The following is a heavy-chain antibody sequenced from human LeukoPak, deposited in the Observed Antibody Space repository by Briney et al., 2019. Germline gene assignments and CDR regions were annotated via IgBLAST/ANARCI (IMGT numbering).Heavy chain of an antibody. V-gene: IGHV1-2*02. CDR2: MNPDSGGT. CDR1: GYTFIGHY. Sequence: ASVKVSCKASGYTFIGHYIHWVRQAPGQGLEWMRWMNPDSGGTNYAQKFQDRVTMNRDTSITTAYMELSRLTSDDTAICYCARIMEYYDFTPRGFDIWGQGTMVAVSS. D-gene: IGHD3/OR15-3a*01. CDR3: ARIMEYYDFTPRGFDI. J-gene: IGHJ3*02.